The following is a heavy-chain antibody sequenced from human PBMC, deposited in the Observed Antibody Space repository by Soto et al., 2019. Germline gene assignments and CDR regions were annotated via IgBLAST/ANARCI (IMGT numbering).Heavy chain of an antibody. V-gene: IGHV1-46*01. CDR1: GYTFTSYY. CDR3: ARDFPPGSSGWYFGMDV. J-gene: IGHJ6*02. D-gene: IGHD6-19*01. CDR2: INPSGGST. Sequence: ASVKVSCKASGYTFTSYYMHWVRQAPGQGLEWMGIINPSGGSTSYAQKFQGRVTMTRDTSTSTVYMELSSLRSEDTAVYYCARDFPPGSSGWYFGMDVWGQGTTVTSP.